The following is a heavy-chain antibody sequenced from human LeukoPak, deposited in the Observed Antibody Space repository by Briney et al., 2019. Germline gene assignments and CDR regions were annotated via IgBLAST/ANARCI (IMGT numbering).Heavy chain of an antibody. CDR3: ARLHRSGYYYFDY. Sequence: GESLKISCKASGYSFTSLWIGWVRQMPGKGLEWMGIIYPADSDTRYSPSFQAQVTISADKSISTAYLQWSSLEASDTAMYYCARLHRSGYYYFDYWGQGTLVTVSS. D-gene: IGHD3-22*01. V-gene: IGHV5-51*01. CDR2: IYPADSDT. J-gene: IGHJ4*02. CDR1: GYSFTSLW.